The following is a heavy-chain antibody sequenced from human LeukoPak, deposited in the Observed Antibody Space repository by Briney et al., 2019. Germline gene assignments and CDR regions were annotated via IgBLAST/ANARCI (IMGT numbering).Heavy chain of an antibody. D-gene: IGHD1-26*01. CDR2: INTNTGNP. Sequence: ASVKVSCKASGYTFDRYAMNWVRQAPGQGLEWMGWINTNTGNPTYAQGFTGRFVFSLDTSVSTAYLQIGSLKAEDTAVYYCARDTISGSYVHFDYWGQGTLVTVSS. CDR3: ARDTISGSYVHFDY. J-gene: IGHJ4*02. V-gene: IGHV7-4-1*01. CDR1: GYTFDRYA.